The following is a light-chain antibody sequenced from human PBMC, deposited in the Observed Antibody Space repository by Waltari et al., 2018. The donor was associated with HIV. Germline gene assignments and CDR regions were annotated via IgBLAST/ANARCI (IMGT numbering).Light chain of an antibody. CDR2: STN. CDR1: SGSVSTSYY. CDR3: VLFMGNGIWV. Sequence: QTVVTQEPSFSVSPGGTVTLTCGLSSGSVSTSYYPSWYQQTPGQTPRTLIYSTNTRSSGVPDRFCGSILWNKAALTITGAQADDESDYYCVLFMGNGIWVFGGGTKLTVL. V-gene: IGLV8-61*01. J-gene: IGLJ3*02.